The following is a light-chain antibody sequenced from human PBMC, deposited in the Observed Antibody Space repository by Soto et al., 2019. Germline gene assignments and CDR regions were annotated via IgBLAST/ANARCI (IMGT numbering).Light chain of an antibody. CDR3: QQYGSSPLT. Sequence: EIVLTQSPGTLSLSPGERATLSCRASQSVSNNYLAWYQQKPGQAPRLLIYGAAARATGIPDRFSGSGSGTDFTLTISRPEPEDFAVYYCQQYGSSPLTFGGGTKVDI. CDR2: GAA. J-gene: IGKJ4*01. V-gene: IGKV3-20*01. CDR1: QSVSNNY.